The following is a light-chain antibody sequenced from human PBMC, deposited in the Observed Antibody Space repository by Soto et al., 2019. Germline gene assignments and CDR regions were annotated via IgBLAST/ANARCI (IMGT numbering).Light chain of an antibody. Sequence: QSALTQPRSVSGSPGQSVTISCTGTSSDVGGYNYVSWYQQHPGKAPKLMIYDVSKRPSGVPDRFSGSKSGNTASLTISGLQAEDEAVYHCCSYAGSQVVFGGGTKLTVL. CDR3: CSYAGSQVV. J-gene: IGLJ2*01. CDR2: DVS. V-gene: IGLV2-11*01. CDR1: SSDVGGYNY.